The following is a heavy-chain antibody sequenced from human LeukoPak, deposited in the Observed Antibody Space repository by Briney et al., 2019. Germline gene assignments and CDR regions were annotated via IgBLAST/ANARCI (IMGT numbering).Heavy chain of an antibody. CDR3: AREFWENDSSGYLQYFQH. J-gene: IGHJ1*01. D-gene: IGHD3-22*01. V-gene: IGHV4-39*07. Sequence: PSETLSLTCTVSGGSISSSSYYWGWIRQPPGKGLEWIGSIYYSGSTYYNPSLKSRVTISVDTSKNQFSLKLSSVTAADTAVYYCAREFWENDSSGYLQYFQHWGQGTLVTVSS. CDR1: GGSISSSSYY. CDR2: IYYSGST.